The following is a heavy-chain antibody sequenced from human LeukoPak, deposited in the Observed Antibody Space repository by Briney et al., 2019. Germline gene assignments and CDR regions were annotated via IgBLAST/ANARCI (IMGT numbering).Heavy chain of an antibody. J-gene: IGHJ6*03. CDR2: MNPNSGNT. CDR1: GYTFTIYD. CDR3: ARGGRIMVRGVPKGYYYMDV. D-gene: IGHD3-10*01. Sequence: ASVKVSCKASGYTFTIYDINWVRQATGQGLEWMGWMNPNSGNTGYAQKFQGRVTMTRNTSISTAYMELSSLRSEDTAVYYCARGGRIMVRGVPKGYYYMDVWGKGTTVTISS. V-gene: IGHV1-8*01.